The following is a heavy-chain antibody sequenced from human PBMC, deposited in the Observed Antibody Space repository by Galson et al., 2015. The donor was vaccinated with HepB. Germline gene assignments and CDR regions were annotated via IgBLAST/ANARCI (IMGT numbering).Heavy chain of an antibody. V-gene: IGHV3-30-3*01. CDR1: GFTFSSYA. CDR3: AREDYDILTGYYNGNLAPDY. CDR2: ISYDGSNK. J-gene: IGHJ4*02. Sequence: SLRLSCAASGFTFSSYAMHWVRQAPGKGLEWVAVISYDGSNKYYADSVKGRFTISRDNSKNTLYLQMNSLRAEDTAVYYCAREDYDILTGYYNGNLAPDYWGQGTLVTVSS. D-gene: IGHD3-9*01.